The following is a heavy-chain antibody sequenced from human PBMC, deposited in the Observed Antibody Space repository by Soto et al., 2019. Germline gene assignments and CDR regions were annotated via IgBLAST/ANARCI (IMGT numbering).Heavy chain of an antibody. CDR1: GFTFSSYA. CDR2: ISGSGGST. Sequence: PGGSLRLSCAASGFTFSSYAMSWVRQAPGKGLEWVSAISGSGGSTYYADSVKGRFTISRDNSKNTLYLQMNSLRAEDTAVYYCAKDRAVVVPAAMKGDYYGMDVWGQGTTVTVSS. D-gene: IGHD2-2*01. CDR3: AKDRAVVVPAAMKGDYYGMDV. J-gene: IGHJ6*02. V-gene: IGHV3-23*01.